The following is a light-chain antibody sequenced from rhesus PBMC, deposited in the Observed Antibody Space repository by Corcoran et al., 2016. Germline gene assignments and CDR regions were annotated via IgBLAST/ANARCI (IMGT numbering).Light chain of an antibody. CDR3: QQHDNSPLT. V-gene: IGKV1-69*01. Sequence: DIQMTQSPSSLSASVGDRVTITCRASQGISNWLAWYQQKPGKAPKLLLYRASNLETGVPSRFSGSGSGTYFTLTISSLQPEDIATYYCQQHDNSPLTFGGGTKVELK. CDR2: RAS. J-gene: IGKJ4*01. CDR1: QGISNW.